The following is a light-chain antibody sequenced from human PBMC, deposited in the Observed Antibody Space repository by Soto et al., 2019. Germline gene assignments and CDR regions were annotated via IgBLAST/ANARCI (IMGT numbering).Light chain of an antibody. J-gene: IGLJ2*01. CDR3: QSYDSSLTGFVV. CDR1: SSNIGAGYD. CDR2: GHI. V-gene: IGLV1-40*01. Sequence: QSVLTQPPSVSGAPGRRVTISCTGSSSNIGAGYDVHWYQRLPGTAPKLLIYGHINRPSGVPDRFSGSKSGTSSSLAITGLQAEDEGDYYCQSYDSSLTGFVVFGGGTKLTVL.